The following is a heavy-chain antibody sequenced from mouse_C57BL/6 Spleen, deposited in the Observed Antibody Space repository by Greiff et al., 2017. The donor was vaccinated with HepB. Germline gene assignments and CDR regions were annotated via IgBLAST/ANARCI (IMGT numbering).Heavy chain of an antibody. CDR1: GYAFSSYW. CDR3: ARPSEYYGSEYYAMDD. Sequence: QVQLKESGAELVKPGASVKISCKASGYAFSSYWMNWVKQRPGKGLEWIGQIYPGDGDTNYNGKFKGKATLTADKSSSTAYMQLSSLTSEDSAVYFGARPSEYYGSEYYAMDDGGQGTSVTVSS. J-gene: IGHJ4*01. V-gene: IGHV1-80*01. CDR2: IYPGDGDT. D-gene: IGHD1-1*01.